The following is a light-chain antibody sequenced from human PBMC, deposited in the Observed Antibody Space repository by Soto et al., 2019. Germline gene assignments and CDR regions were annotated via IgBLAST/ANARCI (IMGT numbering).Light chain of an antibody. CDR2: DAS. V-gene: IGKV1-5*01. J-gene: IGKJ4*01. CDR3: QQYNSYPFT. Sequence: HAPSTLSASVGDRVTITCLASQSISSWLAWYQQKPGKAPKLLIYDASSLESGVPSRFSGSGSGTEFTLTISSLQPDDFATYYCQQYNSYPFTFGGGTKVDIK. CDR1: QSISSW.